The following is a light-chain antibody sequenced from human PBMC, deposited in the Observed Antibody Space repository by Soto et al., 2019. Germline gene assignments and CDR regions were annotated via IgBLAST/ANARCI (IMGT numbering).Light chain of an antibody. CDR3: QQYGSSPYT. V-gene: IGKV3-20*01. CDR2: GAS. Sequence: DIVLTQSPGTLSLSPGERATLSCRASQSVTSSYLAWYQHKRGQAPRLLIYGASRRATGIPDRFSGSGSGPDFTLTISRLEPEDFAVYYCQQYGSSPYTFGQGTKLEIK. CDR1: QSVTSSY. J-gene: IGKJ2*01.